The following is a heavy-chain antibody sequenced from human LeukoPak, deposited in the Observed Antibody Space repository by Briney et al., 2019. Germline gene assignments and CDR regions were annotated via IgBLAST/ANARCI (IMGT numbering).Heavy chain of an antibody. CDR1: GVTIRSYG. Sequence: GGSLRLSCAASGVTIRSYGVHWVRQAPGKGLEWLAYIRSDGSNRYYADSVKGRFTISRDNSKNTLYLQMNSLRAEDTAVYYCATLAAGCLDYWGQGTLVTVAS. CDR2: IRSDGSNR. D-gene: IGHD3-9*01. V-gene: IGHV3-30*02. CDR3: ATLAAGCLDY. J-gene: IGHJ4*02.